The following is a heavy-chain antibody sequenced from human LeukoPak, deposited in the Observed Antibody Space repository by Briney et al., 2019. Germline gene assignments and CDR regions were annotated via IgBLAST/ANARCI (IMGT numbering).Heavy chain of an antibody. D-gene: IGHD1-1*01. Sequence: PGGSLRLSCAASGFTFSSYEMNWVRQAPGRGLEWVSSISPSGGAIFYAESLRGRFTISRDNAKNSLFLQMNTLRAEDTAVYFCASGIRERGFDYWGQGTLVTVSS. J-gene: IGHJ4*02. CDR3: ASGIRERGFDY. V-gene: IGHV3-48*03. CDR2: ISPSGGAI. CDR1: GFTFSSYE.